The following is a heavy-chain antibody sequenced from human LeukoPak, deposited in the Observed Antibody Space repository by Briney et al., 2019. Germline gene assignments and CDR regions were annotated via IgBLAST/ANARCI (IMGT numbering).Heavy chain of an antibody. Sequence: GASVKVSCKASGYSFTTYGISWVRQAPGQGLEWMGWISAYNGNTNYAQKLQGRVTMTTDTSTSTAYMELRSLRYDDTAVYYCARDMIAARPNRFDPWGQGTLVTVSS. J-gene: IGHJ5*02. V-gene: IGHV1-18*01. CDR2: ISAYNGNT. D-gene: IGHD6-6*01. CDR3: ARDMIAARPNRFDP. CDR1: GYSFTTYG.